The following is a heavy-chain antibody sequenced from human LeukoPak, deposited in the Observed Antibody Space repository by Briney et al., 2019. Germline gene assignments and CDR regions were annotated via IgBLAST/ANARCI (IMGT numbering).Heavy chain of an antibody. CDR1: GFTFSSYA. D-gene: IGHD3-10*01. CDR2: ISYDGSNK. J-gene: IGHJ4*02. Sequence: GGSLRLSCAASGFTFSSYAMHWVRQAPGKGLEWVAVISYDGSNKYYADSVKGRFTISRDNSKNTLYLQMNSLRAEDTAVYYCAKVRRTSGGYFRVKKGSDYWGQGTLVTVSS. V-gene: IGHV3-30*04. CDR3: AKVRRTSGGYFRVKKGSDY.